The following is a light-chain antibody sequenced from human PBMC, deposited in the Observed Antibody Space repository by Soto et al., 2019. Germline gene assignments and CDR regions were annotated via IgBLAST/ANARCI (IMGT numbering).Light chain of an antibody. CDR1: QSVSSN. Sequence: EIVMTQSPATLSVSPGERATLSCRASQSVSSNLAWYQQKPGQAPRLLIYGASTRATGIPARFSGSGSGTEFTLTISSLQSEDFAVYYCQQYNSCLYTIGQGTKLEIK. CDR3: QQYNSCLYT. CDR2: GAS. V-gene: IGKV3-15*01. J-gene: IGKJ2*01.